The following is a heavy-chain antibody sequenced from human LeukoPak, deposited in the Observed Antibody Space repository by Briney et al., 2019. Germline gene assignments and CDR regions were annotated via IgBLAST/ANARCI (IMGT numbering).Heavy chain of an antibody. J-gene: IGHJ4*02. CDR3: ARAMVRGVHGQFDY. D-gene: IGHD3-10*01. CDR1: GFTFSSYA. CDR2: ISSNGGST. V-gene: IGHV3-64*01. Sequence: GGSLRLSCAASGFTFSSYAMHWVRQAPGKGLEYVSAISSNGGSTYYANSVKGRFTISRDNSKNTLYLQMGSLRAEDMAVYYCARAMVRGVHGQFDYWGQGTLVTVSS.